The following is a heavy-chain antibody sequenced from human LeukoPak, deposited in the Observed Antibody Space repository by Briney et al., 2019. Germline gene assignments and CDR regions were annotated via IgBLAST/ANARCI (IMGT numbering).Heavy chain of an antibody. D-gene: IGHD3-10*01. CDR3: ARVTMVRGVISHYYYGMDV. CDR1: GGSFSGYY. J-gene: IGHJ6*04. CDR2: INHSGST. V-gene: IGHV4-34*01. Sequence: KSSETLSLTCAVYGGSFSGYYWSWIRQPPGKGLEWIGGINHSGSTNYNPSLKGRVTISVDTSKNQFSLKLSSVTAADTAVYYCARVTMVRGVISHYYYGMDVWGKGTTVTVSS.